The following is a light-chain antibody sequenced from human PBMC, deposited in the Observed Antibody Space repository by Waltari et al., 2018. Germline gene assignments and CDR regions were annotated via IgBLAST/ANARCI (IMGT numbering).Light chain of an antibody. V-gene: IGKV1-9*01. CDR2: AAS. CDR1: QCISTY. Sequence: DIQLTQSPSFLSASVRDRVTTTCRASQCISTYLAWYQQKPGKAPKLLIYAASTLQSDIPSRFSGSGSGTEFTLTISSLQPEDFATYYCLHLNNFPLSFGGGTKVELK. CDR3: LHLNNFPLS. J-gene: IGKJ4*01.